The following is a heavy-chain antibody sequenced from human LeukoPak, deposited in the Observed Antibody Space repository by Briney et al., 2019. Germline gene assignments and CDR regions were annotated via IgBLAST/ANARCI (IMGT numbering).Heavy chain of an antibody. CDR1: GGTFSNYA. V-gene: IGHV1-69*04. Sequence: SVKVSCKASGGTFSNYAISWVRQATGQGLEWLGRIIPILGMANYAQKFQGRVTITADKSTSTAYMELSSLRSEDTAVYYCARDSIAAAGVGVYWGQGTVVTVSS. D-gene: IGHD6-13*01. J-gene: IGHJ4*02. CDR2: IIPILGMA. CDR3: ARDSIAAAGVGVY.